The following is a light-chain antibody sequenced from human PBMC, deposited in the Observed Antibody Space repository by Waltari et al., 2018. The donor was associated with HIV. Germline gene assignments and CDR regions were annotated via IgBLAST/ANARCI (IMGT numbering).Light chain of an antibody. CDR2: EVS. J-gene: IGLJ1*01. CDR3: NSYRSDSTYV. Sequence: QSALTPPASVSGSPGQSLTISCTGTSRDVGGYNFVSWYQQHPGKVPKLIIYEVSKRPSGVSNRFSASKSGNTTSLTISGLQAEDEADYYCNSYRSDSTYVFGTGTKVTVL. CDR1: SRDVGGYNF. V-gene: IGLV2-14*03.